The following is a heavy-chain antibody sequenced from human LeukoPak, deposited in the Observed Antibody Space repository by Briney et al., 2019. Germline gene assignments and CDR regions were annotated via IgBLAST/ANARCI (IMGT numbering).Heavy chain of an antibody. Sequence: GGSLRLSCAASGFTFKRYHMSWVRQAPGKGLEWVSSISGSGGNTYYADSVKGRFTISRDNSRNTLYLQMNSLRAEDTAVYYCAKGGSSAYYFPHYFDYWGQGTLVTVSS. CDR2: ISGSGGNT. CDR3: AKGGSSAYYFPHYFDY. CDR1: GFTFKRYH. V-gene: IGHV3-23*01. J-gene: IGHJ4*02. D-gene: IGHD3-22*01.